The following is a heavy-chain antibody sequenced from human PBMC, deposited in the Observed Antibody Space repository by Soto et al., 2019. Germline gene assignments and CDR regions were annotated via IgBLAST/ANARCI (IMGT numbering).Heavy chain of an antibody. CDR3: ARHPPNYYNYMDV. V-gene: IGHV4-39*01. CDR1: GASISSSVYY. Sequence: SETLSLTCIVSGASISSSVYYWGWIRQPPGKGLEWIGSVYYSGSTYFNPSLKSRVTISVDTSKNHFSLKLTSVAAADTAVYYCARHPPNYYNYMDVWGKGTTVTVSS. J-gene: IGHJ6*03. CDR2: VYYSGST.